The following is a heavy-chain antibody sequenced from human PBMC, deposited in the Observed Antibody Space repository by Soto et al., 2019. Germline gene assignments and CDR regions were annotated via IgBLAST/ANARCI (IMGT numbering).Heavy chain of an antibody. V-gene: IGHV1-3*01. Sequence: EASVKVSCKAPGYTFSGHAIHWLRQAPGQRPEWLGWINAGNSKTYYSEKFECRVTITRDSSASTAYMELRRMKSEDPAVSYCARGSGYYNWDVYWGQGTRGAVSS. J-gene: IGHJ4*02. D-gene: IGHD3-22*01. CDR3: ARGSGYYNWDVY. CDR1: GYTFSGHA. CDR2: INAGNSKT.